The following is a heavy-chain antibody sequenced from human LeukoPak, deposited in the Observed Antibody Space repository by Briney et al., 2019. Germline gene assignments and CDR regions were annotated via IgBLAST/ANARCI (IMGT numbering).Heavy chain of an antibody. D-gene: IGHD2-21*01. CDR1: GFTFGSFA. V-gene: IGHV3-23*01. CDR2: VSGSGGST. J-gene: IGHJ4*02. Sequence: GGSLRLSCAASGFTFGSFAMSWVRQAPGRGLEWVSTVSGSGGSTYYADSVKGQFTISRDNSKNTLYLQMNSLRVGDTAVYYCAKESLRDSSFDSWGQGTLVTVSS. CDR3: AKESLRDSSFDS.